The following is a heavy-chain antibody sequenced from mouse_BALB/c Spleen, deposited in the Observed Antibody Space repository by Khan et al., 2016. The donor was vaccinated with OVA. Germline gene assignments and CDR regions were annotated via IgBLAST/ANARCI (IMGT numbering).Heavy chain of an antibody. CDR2: ISYSGST. CDR1: GYSITSNYA. CDR3: ARGNDYGYALDY. Sequence: EVQLQESGPGLVKPSQSLSLTCTVNGYSITSNYAWHWIRQFPGNKLEWMGYISYSGSTNYNTSLKSRLSITRDTSKNQFFLLLHYVTPEDSATYYCARGNDYGYALDYWGQGTSVTVSA. D-gene: IGHD1-1*01. V-gene: IGHV3-2*02. J-gene: IGHJ4*01.